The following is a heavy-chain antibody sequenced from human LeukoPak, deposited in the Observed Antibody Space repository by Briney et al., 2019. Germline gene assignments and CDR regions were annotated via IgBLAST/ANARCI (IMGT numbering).Heavy chain of an antibody. V-gene: IGHV3-30*18. CDR3: TKTTIGYCSSTSCYYSPLDY. CDR1: GFTFSSYG. D-gene: IGHD2-2*01. Sequence: PGRSLRLSCAASGFTFSSYGMHWVRQAPGKGLEWVAVISYDGSNKYYADSVKGRFTISSDNSKNTLYLQMNSLRAEDTAVYYCTKTTIGYCSSTSCYYSPLDYWGQGTLVTVSS. J-gene: IGHJ4*02. CDR2: ISYDGSNK.